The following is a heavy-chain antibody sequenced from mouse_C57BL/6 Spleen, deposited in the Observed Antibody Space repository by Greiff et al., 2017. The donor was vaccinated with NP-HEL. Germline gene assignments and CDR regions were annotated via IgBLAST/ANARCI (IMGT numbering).Heavy chain of an antibody. Sequence: QVQLQQSGAELVRPGASVTLSCKASGYTFTDYEMHWVKQTPVHGLEWIGAIDPETGGTAYNQKFKGKAILTADKSSSTAYMELRSLTSEDSAVYYCTRPVYGSSPAWFAYWGQGTLVTVSA. CDR3: TRPVYGSSPAWFAY. CDR1: GYTFTDYE. CDR2: IDPETGGT. V-gene: IGHV1-15*01. D-gene: IGHD1-1*01. J-gene: IGHJ3*01.